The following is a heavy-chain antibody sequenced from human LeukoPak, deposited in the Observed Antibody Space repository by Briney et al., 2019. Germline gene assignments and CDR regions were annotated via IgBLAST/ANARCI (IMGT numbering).Heavy chain of an antibody. J-gene: IGHJ6*02. CDR2: ISSIGGTT. CDR1: GLTFCSYA. D-gene: IGHD1-26*01. V-gene: IGHV3-23*01. Sequence: GGSLRLSCEASGLTFCSYAMSWVRQAPGKGLEWVSGISSIGGTTYYADSVKGRFTISRDNSKNTLYLQMNSLRAEDTAVYYCAKDFSSWGPSGMDVWGQGTTVTVSS. CDR3: AKDFSSWGPSGMDV.